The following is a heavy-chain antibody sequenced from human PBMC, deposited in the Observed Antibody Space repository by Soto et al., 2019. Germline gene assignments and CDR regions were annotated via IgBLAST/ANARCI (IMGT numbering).Heavy chain of an antibody. J-gene: IGHJ6*02. Sequence: GGSLRLSCAASGFTFSSYGMHWVRQAPGKGLEWVAVIWYDGSNKYYADSVKGRFTISRDNSKNTLYLQMNSLRAEDTAVYYCAREVWELPNYYYYYGMDVWGQGTTVTVSS. CDR1: GFTFSSYG. D-gene: IGHD1-26*01. CDR3: AREVWELPNYYYYYGMDV. V-gene: IGHV3-33*01. CDR2: IWYDGSNK.